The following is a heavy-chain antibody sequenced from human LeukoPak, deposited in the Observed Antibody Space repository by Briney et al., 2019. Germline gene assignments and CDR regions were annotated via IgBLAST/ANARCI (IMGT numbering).Heavy chain of an antibody. V-gene: IGHV3-30*18. Sequence: PGRPLRLSCAASGFTFSSYGMHWVRQAPGKGLEWVAVISYDGSNKYYADSVKGRFTISRDNSKNTLYLQMNSLRAEDTAVYYCAKDGVNWNSFDYWGQGTLVTVSS. CDR2: ISYDGSNK. CDR1: GFTFSSYG. J-gene: IGHJ4*02. CDR3: AKDGVNWNSFDY. D-gene: IGHD1-20*01.